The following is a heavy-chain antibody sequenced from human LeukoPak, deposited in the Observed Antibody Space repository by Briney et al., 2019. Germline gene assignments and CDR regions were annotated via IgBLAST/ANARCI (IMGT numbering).Heavy chain of an antibody. J-gene: IGHJ4*02. D-gene: IGHD1-26*01. V-gene: IGHV1-2*02. CDR3: ARGPSPGAFDY. Sequence: ASVKVSCKASGYTFTGYYMHWVRQAPGQGLEWMGWINPNNGGTNYAQKFQGRVTMTRDTSISTAYMELSRLRYDDTAVYYCARGPSPGAFDYWGQGTLVTVSS. CDR2: INPNNGGT. CDR1: GYTFTGYY.